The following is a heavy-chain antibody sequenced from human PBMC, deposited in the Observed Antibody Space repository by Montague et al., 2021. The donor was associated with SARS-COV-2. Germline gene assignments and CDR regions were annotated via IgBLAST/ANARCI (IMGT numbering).Heavy chain of an antibody. CDR3: ARDLAGYYGSGSYGGMDV. CDR1: GGSISSSSYY. J-gene: IGHJ6*02. Sequence: SETLSLTCTVSGGSISSSSYYWGWIRQPPGKGLEWIGSIYHSGSTYYNSSLKSRVTISVDTSKNQFSLKLSSVTAADTAVYYCARDLAGYYGSGSYGGMDVWGQGTTVTVSS. D-gene: IGHD3-10*01. CDR2: IYHSGST. V-gene: IGHV4-39*07.